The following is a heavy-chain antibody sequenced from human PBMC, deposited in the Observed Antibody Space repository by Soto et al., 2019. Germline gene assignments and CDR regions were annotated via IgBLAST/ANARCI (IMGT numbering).Heavy chain of an antibody. CDR2: ISYRGST. J-gene: IGHJ5*02. Sequence: SETLSLTCTVSAGSSTTSYWSWIRQRLGKALEWIGYISYRGSTNYNPSLKSRLTISIDTSKSQISLKLTSMTTADTAVYYCASSGIVGREVNTWFDPWGQGTLVTVSS. CDR1: AGSSTTSY. CDR3: ASSGIVGREVNTWFDP. D-gene: IGHD3-22*01. V-gene: IGHV4-59*01.